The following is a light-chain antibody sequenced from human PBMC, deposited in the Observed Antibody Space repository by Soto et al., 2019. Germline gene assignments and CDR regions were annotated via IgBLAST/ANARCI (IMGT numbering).Light chain of an antibody. CDR3: QKYNSSPRT. V-gene: IGKV1-27*01. Sequence: DIQMTQSPSSLSASVGDRVTITCRASQDISDSLAWYQQEPGKVPKLLIYTASTLQSGVPSRFSGRGSGTDFTLTISSMQPEDVATYYCQKYNSSPRTFGQGTKGEIK. CDR2: TAS. CDR1: QDISDS. J-gene: IGKJ1*01.